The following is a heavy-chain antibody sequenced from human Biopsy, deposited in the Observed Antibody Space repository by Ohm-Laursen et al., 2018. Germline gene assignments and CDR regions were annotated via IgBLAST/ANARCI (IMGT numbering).Heavy chain of an antibody. Sequence: SDTLSLTCTVSGGSVSSNVAYWAWIRQPPGQGLESIGSIFYSGITYYNPSLQSRVTMSVDTSKNQFSLNLTSVTAADTAVYYCARHPTGFWFDPWGQGTLVIVSS. CDR2: IFYSGIT. CDR3: ARHPTGFWFDP. J-gene: IGHJ5*02. V-gene: IGHV4-39*01. CDR1: GGSVSSNVAY.